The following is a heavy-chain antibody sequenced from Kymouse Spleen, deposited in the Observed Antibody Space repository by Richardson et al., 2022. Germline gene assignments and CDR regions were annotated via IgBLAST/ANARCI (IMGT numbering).Heavy chain of an antibody. Sequence: EVQLVESGGGLVQPGGSLRLSCAASGFTFSSYWMHWVRQAPGKGLVWVSRINSDGSSTSYADSVKGRFTISRDNAKNTLYLQMNSLRAEDTAVYYCARDERSIAARRGFDYWGQGTLVTVSS. CDR1: GFTFSSYW. J-gene: IGHJ4*02. V-gene: IGHV3-74*01. CDR2: INSDGSST. D-gene: IGHD6-6*01. CDR3: ARDERSIAARRGFDY.